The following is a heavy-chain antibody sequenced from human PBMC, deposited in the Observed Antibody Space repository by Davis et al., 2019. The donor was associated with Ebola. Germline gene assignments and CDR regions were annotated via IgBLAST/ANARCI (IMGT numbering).Heavy chain of an antibody. CDR3: AKGDRMDV. CDR2: ISYDGSKK. V-gene: IGHV3-30*18. D-gene: IGHD3-22*01. Sequence: GSLLKISCAASGFTFSSYGMHWVRQAPGKGLEWVAVISYDGSKKYYADSVKGRFTISRDNSKNTLYLQMNSLRAEDTAVYYCAKGDRMDVWGQGTTVTVSS. CDR1: GFTFSSYG. J-gene: IGHJ6*02.